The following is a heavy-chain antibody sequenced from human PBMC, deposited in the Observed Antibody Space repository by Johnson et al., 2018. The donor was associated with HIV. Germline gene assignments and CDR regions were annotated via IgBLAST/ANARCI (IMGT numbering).Heavy chain of an antibody. CDR3: ARVITEGGTRWAFDI. Sequence: QEQLVESGGGVVQPGTSLRLSCEGSGLSLSAYGLHWVRQAPGKGLEWVAVISYDGSNKYYADSVKGRFTVSRDNSKNTLYLQMNSLRAEDTAVYYCARVITEGGTRWAFDIWGQGTIVTVSS. D-gene: IGHD6-13*01. J-gene: IGHJ3*02. CDR1: GLSLSAYG. V-gene: IGHV3-30*19. CDR2: ISYDGSNK.